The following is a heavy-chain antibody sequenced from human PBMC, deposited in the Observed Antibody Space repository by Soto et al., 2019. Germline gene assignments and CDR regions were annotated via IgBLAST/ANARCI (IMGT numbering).Heavy chain of an antibody. CDR1: GFSYSTYA. CDR3: AHLQWYGVFDAYDF. Sequence: QPGGSLRLSCLPAGFSYSTYAMSWISQAPGKALEWVSAISSGGGIKYYADTVKRRFTISRDNSINTLYLQINSLRTEDTAVYHSAHLQWYGVFDAYDFWGQGAMVT. J-gene: IGHJ3*01. D-gene: IGHD4-17*01. V-gene: IGHV3-23*01. CDR2: ISSGGGIK.